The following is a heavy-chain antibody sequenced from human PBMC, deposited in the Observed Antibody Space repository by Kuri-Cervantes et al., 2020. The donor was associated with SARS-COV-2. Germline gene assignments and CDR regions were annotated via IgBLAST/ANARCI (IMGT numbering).Heavy chain of an antibody. V-gene: IGHV3-7*01. Sequence: GESLKISCAASGFTFSSYWMSWVRQAPGKGLGWVANIKQDGSEKYYVDSVKGRFTISRDNSKNSLYLQMNSLRAEDTAVYYCARVFWGSGAFDIWGQGTLVTVSS. CDR3: ARVFWGSGAFDI. CDR2: IKQDGSEK. CDR1: GFTFSSYW. J-gene: IGHJ3*02. D-gene: IGHD7-27*01.